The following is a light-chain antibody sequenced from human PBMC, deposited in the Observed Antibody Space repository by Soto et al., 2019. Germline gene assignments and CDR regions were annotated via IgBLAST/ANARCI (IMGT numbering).Light chain of an antibody. CDR3: QQFKNYPIT. CDR2: AAS. V-gene: IGKV1-9*01. Sequence: IQLTQSPSSLSASVGDRVTFTCRASEDISSYLVWYQQKPGAAPKLLIYAASALHSGVPSRFSGSGSGTDFTLTISSLNPEDFAVYFCQQFKNYPITFGQGTRLQIK. J-gene: IGKJ5*01. CDR1: EDISSY.